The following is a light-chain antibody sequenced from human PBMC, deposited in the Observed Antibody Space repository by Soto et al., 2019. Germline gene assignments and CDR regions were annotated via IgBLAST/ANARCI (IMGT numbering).Light chain of an antibody. V-gene: IGLV4-69*01. CDR1: SGHSSYA. CDR3: QTWGADSVI. J-gene: IGLJ2*01. CDR2: LNSDGSH. Sequence: QSVLTQSPSASASLGASVKLTCTLSSGHSSYAIARHQQQPEKGPRFLMKLNSDGSHSKGDGISDRFSGSSSGAERYLTISSLQSEDEADYYCQTWGADSVIFGGGTKLTVL.